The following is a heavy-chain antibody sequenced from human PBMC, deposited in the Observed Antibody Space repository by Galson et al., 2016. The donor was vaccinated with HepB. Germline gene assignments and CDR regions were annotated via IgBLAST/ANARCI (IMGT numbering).Heavy chain of an antibody. V-gene: IGHV3-23*01. J-gene: IGHJ2*01. CDR1: GFTFSTFA. CDR2: ISNTGDRT. Sequence: SLRLSCAASGFTFSTFAMTWVRQAPGKGLEWVSGISNTGDRTYYTDSVKGRFTISRDNSKHTLYLQMNSLRAEDTAVYYCAKIAVTGTWYFDLWGRGALVSVSS. D-gene: IGHD6-19*01. CDR3: AKIAVTGTWYFDL.